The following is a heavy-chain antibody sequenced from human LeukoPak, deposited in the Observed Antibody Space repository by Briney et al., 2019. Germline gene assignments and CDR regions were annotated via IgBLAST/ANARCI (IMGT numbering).Heavy chain of an antibody. D-gene: IGHD3-22*01. V-gene: IGHV3-21*01. Sequence: GGSLRLSWAASGFTFSSYSMNWVRQAPGKGLEWVSSISSSSSYICYADSVKGRFTISRDNAKNSLYLQMNSLRAEDTAVYYCARDPSGGSSWGAYYYDSSGYYLMLDYWGQGTLVTVSS. CDR3: ARDPSGGSSWGAYYYDSSGYYLMLDY. CDR2: ISSSSSYI. CDR1: GFTFSSYS. J-gene: IGHJ4*02.